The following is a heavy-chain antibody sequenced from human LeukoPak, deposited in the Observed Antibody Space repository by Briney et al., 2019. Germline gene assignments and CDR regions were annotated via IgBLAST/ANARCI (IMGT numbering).Heavy chain of an antibody. CDR3: ARGEGSSMVRGVIFWFDP. J-gene: IGHJ5*02. CDR1: GVSISSYY. D-gene: IGHD3-10*01. CDR2: IYYSGTT. Sequence: SETLSLTCTVSGVSISSYYWNWIRQPPGKGLEWIGSIYYSGTTNYNPSLKSRVTISLDTSKTQFPLKLSSVTAVDTAVYYCARGEGSSMVRGVIFWFDPWGQGSLVTVSS. V-gene: IGHV4-59*01.